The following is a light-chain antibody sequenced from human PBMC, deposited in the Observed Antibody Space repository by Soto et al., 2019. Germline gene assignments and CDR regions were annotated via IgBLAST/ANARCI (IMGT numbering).Light chain of an antibody. CDR1: QSVGSN. CDR2: DAS. CDR3: QQYYNQWT. J-gene: IGKJ1*01. Sequence: EIVMTQSPATLSVSPGERATLSCRASQSVGSNLAWYQQKPGQAPRLLMYDASTRATGIPARFSGSGSGTEFTLTITSLQSEDFVVSYCQQYYNQWTFGQGTKVDIK. V-gene: IGKV3-15*01.